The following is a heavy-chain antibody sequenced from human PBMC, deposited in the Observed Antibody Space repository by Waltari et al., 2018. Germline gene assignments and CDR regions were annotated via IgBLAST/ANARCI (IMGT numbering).Heavy chain of an antibody. D-gene: IGHD3-3*01. CDR2: IYYSGST. CDR1: GGSISSYY. V-gene: IGHV4-59*01. Sequence: QVQLQESGPGLVKPSETLSLTCTVSGGSISSYYWSWIRQPPGKGLEWIGYIYYSGSTNYNPSLKSRVIISVDTSKNQFSLKLSSVTAADTAVYYCARDLLPRDFWSGYHPYYYYGMDVWGQGTTVTVSS. CDR3: ARDLLPRDFWSGYHPYYYYGMDV. J-gene: IGHJ6*02.